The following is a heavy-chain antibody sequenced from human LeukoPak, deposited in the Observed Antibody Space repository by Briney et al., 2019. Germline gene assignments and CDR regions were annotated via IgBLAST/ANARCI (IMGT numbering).Heavy chain of an antibody. CDR1: GFTFSSYG. J-gene: IGHJ4*02. CDR2: ISYDGSNK. V-gene: IGHV3-30*18. Sequence: PGRSLRLSCAASGFTFSSYGMHWVRQAPGKGLEWVAVISYDGSNKYYADSVKGRFTISRDNSKNTLYLQMNNLRAEDTAVYYCAKVGLRGVFDYWGQGTLVTVSS. CDR3: AKVGLRGVFDY. D-gene: IGHD3-10*01.